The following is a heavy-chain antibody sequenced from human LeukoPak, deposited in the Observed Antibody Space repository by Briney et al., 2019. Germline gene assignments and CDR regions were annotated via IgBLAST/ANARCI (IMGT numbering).Heavy chain of an antibody. CDR1: RFTFSDYY. Sequence: PGGSLRLSCAASRFTFSDYYLSWIRQAPGKGLEWVSYISSSTSYTNYADSVKGRFTISRDNAKNSLYLQMNSLRAEDTAVCYCARRGGSTATGYYFDYWGQGTVVTVSS. J-gene: IGHJ4*02. V-gene: IGHV3-11*06. CDR3: ARRGGSTATGYYFDY. D-gene: IGHD3-10*01. CDR2: ISSSTSYT.